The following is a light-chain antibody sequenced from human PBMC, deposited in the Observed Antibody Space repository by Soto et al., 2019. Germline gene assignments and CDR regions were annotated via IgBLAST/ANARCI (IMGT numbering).Light chain of an antibody. CDR3: SSYTSSTTLHV. V-gene: IGLV2-14*01. Sequence: QSVLTQPASVSGSPGQSITISCTGTSSDIGRYDYVSWYQQHPGKAPKLMIYEVSNRPSGVSNRFSGSKSGNTASLTISGLRAEDEADYYCSSYTSSTTLHVFGTGTKLTVL. J-gene: IGLJ1*01. CDR2: EVS. CDR1: SSDIGRYDY.